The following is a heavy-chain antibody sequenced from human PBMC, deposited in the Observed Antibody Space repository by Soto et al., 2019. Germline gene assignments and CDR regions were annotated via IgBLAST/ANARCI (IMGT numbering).Heavy chain of an antibody. CDR1: GGTFSSYT. V-gene: IGHV1-69*02. Sequence: GASVKVSCKSSGGTFSSYTISWVRQAPGQGLAWMGRIIPILGIANYAQKFQGRVTITADKSTSTAYMDLSSLRSEDTAVYYCASAIGSASFSYWGQGTLVTGSS. CDR3: ASAIGSASFSY. CDR2: IIPILGIA. D-gene: IGHD6-6*01. J-gene: IGHJ4*02.